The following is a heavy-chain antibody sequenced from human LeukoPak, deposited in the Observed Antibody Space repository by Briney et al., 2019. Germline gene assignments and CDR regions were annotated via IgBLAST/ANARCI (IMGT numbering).Heavy chain of an antibody. J-gene: IGHJ6*02. D-gene: IGHD4-17*01. CDR3: ARGLRSRPYYYYYGMDV. CDR2: INHSGST. Sequence: PSETLSLTCAVYGGSFSGYYWSWLRQPPGKGLEWVGEINHSGSTNYNPSLKSRVTISVDTSKNQFSLKLSSVTAADTAVYYCARGLRSRPYYYYYGMDVWGQGTTVTVSS. CDR1: GGSFSGYY. V-gene: IGHV4-34*01.